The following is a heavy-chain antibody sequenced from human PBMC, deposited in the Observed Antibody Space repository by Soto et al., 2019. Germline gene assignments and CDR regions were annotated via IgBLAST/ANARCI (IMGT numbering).Heavy chain of an antibody. D-gene: IGHD2-21*02. CDR3: ARDTFVTESGDRYADPGDY. CDR2: INPNSGGT. CDR1: GYTFTGYY. Sequence: QVQLVQSGAEVKKPGASVKVSCKASGYTFTGYYMHWVRQAPGQGLEWMGWINPNSGGTNYAQKFQGRVTMTRDTSISTAYMELSRLRSHDTAVYYCARDTFVTESGDRYADPGDYWGQGTLVTVSS. V-gene: IGHV1-2*02. J-gene: IGHJ4*02.